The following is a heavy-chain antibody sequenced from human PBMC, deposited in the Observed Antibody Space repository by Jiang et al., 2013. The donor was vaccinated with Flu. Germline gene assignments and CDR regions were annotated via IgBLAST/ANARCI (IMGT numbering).Heavy chain of an antibody. CDR3: ARVPAAIVRAFEYNWFDP. CDR1: GYTFSSYD. CDR2: MNPNSGNT. D-gene: IGHD2-2*02. V-gene: IGHV1-8*01. J-gene: IGHJ5*02. Sequence: SGAEVKKPGASVKVSCKASGYTFSSYDINWVRQATGQGLEWMGWMNPNSGNTGYAQKFQGRVTMTRNTSISTAYMELSSLRSEDTAVYYCARVPAAIVRAFEYNWFDPWGQGTLVTVSS.